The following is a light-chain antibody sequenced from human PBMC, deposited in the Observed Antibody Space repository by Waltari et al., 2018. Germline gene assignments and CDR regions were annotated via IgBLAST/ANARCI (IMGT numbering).Light chain of an antibody. Sequence: EIVMTQSPATLSVSSGERATLSCRASQTVGSNLAWYQQKPGQAPRLLIYSASTRDTGITPRFSGGGSGNEFTLTSSSLQSEDFAVYGCQQYNDWLRTFGQGTKVDIK. CDR1: QTVGSN. CDR2: SAS. CDR3: QQYNDWLRT. V-gene: IGKV3-15*01. J-gene: IGKJ1*01.